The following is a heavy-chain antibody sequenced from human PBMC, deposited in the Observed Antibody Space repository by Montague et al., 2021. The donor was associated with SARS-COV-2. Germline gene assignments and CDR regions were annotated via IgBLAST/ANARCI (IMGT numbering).Heavy chain of an antibody. CDR3: AKENLVYFDY. V-gene: IGHV3-33*06. J-gene: IGHJ4*02. Sequence: SLRLSCAASGFTFSSYGMHWVRQAPGKGLEWVAVIWYDGSNKYYADSVKGRFTISRDNSKNMLYLQMNSLRAEDTAVYYCAKENLVYFDYWGQGTLVTVSS. D-gene: IGHD1-26*01. CDR1: GFTFSSYG. CDR2: IWYDGSNK.